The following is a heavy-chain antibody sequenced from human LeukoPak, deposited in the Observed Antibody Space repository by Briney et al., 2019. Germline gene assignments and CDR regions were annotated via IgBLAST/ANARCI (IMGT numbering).Heavy chain of an antibody. Sequence: SQTLSLTCVISGDSVSSNSAAWNWIRQSPSRGLQWLGRTYYRSKWYNDYAVSVRSRITINPDTSKNQFSLQLNSVTPEDTAVYYCARDTYYYDSSGYPTFDYWGQGTLVTVSS. CDR1: GDSVSSNSAA. CDR2: TYYRSKWYN. CDR3: ARDTYYYDSSGYPTFDY. V-gene: IGHV6-1*01. D-gene: IGHD3-22*01. J-gene: IGHJ4*02.